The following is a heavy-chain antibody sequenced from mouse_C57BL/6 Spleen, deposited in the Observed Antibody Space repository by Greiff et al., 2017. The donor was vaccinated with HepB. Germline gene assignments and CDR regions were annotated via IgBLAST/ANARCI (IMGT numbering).Heavy chain of an antibody. D-gene: IGHD2-3*01. J-gene: IGHJ2*01. CDR2: IDPETGGT. V-gene: IGHV1-15*01. CDR1: GYTFTDYE. Sequence: VQLQQSGAELVRPGASVTLSCKASGYTFTDYEMHWVKQTPVHGLEWIGAIDPETGGTAYNQKFKGKAILTADKSSSTAYMELRSLTSEDSAFYYCTNLYDGYYGYFDYWGQGTTLTVSS. CDR3: TNLYDGYYGYFDY.